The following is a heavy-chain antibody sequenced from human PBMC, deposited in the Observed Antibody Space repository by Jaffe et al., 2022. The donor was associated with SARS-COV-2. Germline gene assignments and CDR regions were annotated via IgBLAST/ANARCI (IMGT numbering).Heavy chain of an antibody. CDR2: IYPGDSDT. CDR3: ARLCASGYDLQPQFHFDY. V-gene: IGHV5-51*01. Sequence: EVQLVQSGAEVKKPGESLKISCKGSGYSFTSYWIGWVRQMPGKGLEWMGIIYPGDSDTRYSPSFQGQVTISADKSISTAYLQWSSLKASDTAMYYCARLCASGYDLQPQFHFDYWGQGTLVTVSS. D-gene: IGHD5-12*01. CDR1: GYSFTSYW. J-gene: IGHJ4*02.